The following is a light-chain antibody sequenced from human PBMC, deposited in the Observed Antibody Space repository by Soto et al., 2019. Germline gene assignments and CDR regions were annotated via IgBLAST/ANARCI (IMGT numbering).Light chain of an antibody. V-gene: IGKV3-11*01. CDR3: QQRSKWPPST. CDR2: DVS. CDR1: QSVSSY. J-gene: IGKJ4*01. Sequence: EIVLTQSPATLSLSPGERATLSCRASQSVSSYLAWYQQKPGQAPRLLIYDVSNRTTGIPARFSGSGSGTDFTLTISSREPEDVAVYYCQQRSKWPPSTFDGGTKVESK.